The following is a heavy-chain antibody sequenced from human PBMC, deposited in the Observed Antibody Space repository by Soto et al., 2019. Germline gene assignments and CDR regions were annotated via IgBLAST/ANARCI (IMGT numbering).Heavy chain of an antibody. CDR1: GGSISSSSYY. CDR3: ARRVYSSGWFLDY. D-gene: IGHD6-19*01. J-gene: IGHJ4*02. CDR2: IYYSGST. Sequence: SETLSLTCTASGGSISSSSYYWGWIRQPPGKGPEWIGSIYYSGSTYYNPSLKSRVTISVDTSKNQFSLKLSSVTAADTAVYYCARRVYSSGWFLDYWGQGTLVAFSS. V-gene: IGHV4-39*01.